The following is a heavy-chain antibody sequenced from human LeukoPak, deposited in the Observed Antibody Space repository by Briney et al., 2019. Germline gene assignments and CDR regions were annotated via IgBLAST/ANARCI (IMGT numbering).Heavy chain of an antibody. V-gene: IGHV1-2*02. CDR3: ARDPGGWRYYMDV. Sequence: ASVKVSCKASGYTFTGYYMHWVRQAPGQGLEWMGWINPNSGGTNYAQKFQGRVTMTRDTSISTANMELRRLRSDDTAVYYCARDPGGWRYYMDVWGKGTTVTVSS. D-gene: IGHD3-10*01. CDR1: GYTFTGYY. CDR2: INPNSGGT. J-gene: IGHJ6*03.